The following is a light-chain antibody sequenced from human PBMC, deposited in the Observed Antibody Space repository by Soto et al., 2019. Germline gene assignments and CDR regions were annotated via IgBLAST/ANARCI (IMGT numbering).Light chain of an antibody. CDR2: KAS. Sequence: DIQMTQSPSTLSASVGDRVTITCRASQSISSWLAWYQQKPGKAPKLLIYKASNLESGVPSRFSGSGSGTEFTITISSLQPDDFATYYCQQYNSYWTFGQGTKVELK. CDR3: QQYNSYWT. CDR1: QSISSW. J-gene: IGKJ1*01. V-gene: IGKV1-5*03.